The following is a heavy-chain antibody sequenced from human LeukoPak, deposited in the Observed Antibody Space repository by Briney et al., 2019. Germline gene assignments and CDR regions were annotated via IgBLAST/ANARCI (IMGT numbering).Heavy chain of an antibody. J-gene: IGHJ5*02. V-gene: IGHV4-59*01. Sequence: PSETLSLTCNVYSGSFSGYYWSWIRQPPGKGLGWIGYIYYSGSTNYNPSLKSRVTISVDTSKNQFSLKLSSVTAADTAVYYCARDRRNGFDPWGQGTLVTVSS. CDR2: IYYSGST. CDR3: ARDRRNGFDP. CDR1: SGSFSGYY.